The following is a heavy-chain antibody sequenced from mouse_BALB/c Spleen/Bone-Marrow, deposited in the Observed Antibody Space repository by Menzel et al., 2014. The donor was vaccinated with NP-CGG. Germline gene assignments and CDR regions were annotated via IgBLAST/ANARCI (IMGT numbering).Heavy chain of an antibody. CDR3: ARDVGYGNYFVY. D-gene: IGHD2-10*02. V-gene: IGHV7-1*02. J-gene: IGHJ3*01. Sequence: EVHRVESGGGLVQPGDSLRLSCATSGFTFSDFYMEWVRQPPGKRLEWIAASRNKAKHYTTEYSASVKGRFIVSRDTSQSILYLQMNALRAEDTAIYYCARDVGYGNYFVYWGQGTLVTVSA. CDR1: GFTFSDFY. CDR2: SRNKAKHYTT.